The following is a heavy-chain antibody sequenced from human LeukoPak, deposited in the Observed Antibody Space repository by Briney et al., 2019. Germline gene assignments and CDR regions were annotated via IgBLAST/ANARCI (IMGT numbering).Heavy chain of an antibody. CDR2: IKQDGSEK. V-gene: IGHV3-7*01. Sequence: VGSLRLSSAASRFTFTSYWVTWDCEARGKRLELMTNIKQDGSEKYYVDSVKGRFTISRDISKNTVHLQMNSLRLENTALYYCVKEQTYGWYRVADYWGQGTLVTVSS. J-gene: IGHJ4*02. D-gene: IGHD6-19*01. CDR1: RFTFTSYW. CDR3: VKEQTYGWYRVADY.